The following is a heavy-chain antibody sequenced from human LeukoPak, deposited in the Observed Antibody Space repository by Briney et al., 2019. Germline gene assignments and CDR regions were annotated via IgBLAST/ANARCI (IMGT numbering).Heavy chain of an antibody. CDR1: GYTFTSYG. Sequence: ASVKVSCKASGYTFTSYGISWVRQAPGQGLEWMGWISAYNGNTNYAQKLQGRVTMTTDTFTSTAYMELRSLRSDDTAVYYCARSEDSSGWYYFDYWGQGTLVTVSS. V-gene: IGHV1-18*01. CDR2: ISAYNGNT. CDR3: ARSEDSSGWYYFDY. J-gene: IGHJ4*02. D-gene: IGHD6-19*01.